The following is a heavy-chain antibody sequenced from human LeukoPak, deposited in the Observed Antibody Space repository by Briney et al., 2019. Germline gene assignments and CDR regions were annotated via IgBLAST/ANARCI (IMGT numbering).Heavy chain of an antibody. V-gene: IGHV3-74*01. J-gene: IGHJ4*02. CDR2: IRGDENEI. CDR1: GFTFTSHW. D-gene: IGHD3-10*01. CDR3: ARGHVPGSTRHWDF. Sequence: QSGGSLRLSCDASGFTFTSHWMHWVRQVPGKGLVWVARIRGDENEIDYADSVKGRFTISRDNAKNTLYLQMNSLRVEDTAVYFCARGHVPGSTRHWDFWGQGTLVTVSS.